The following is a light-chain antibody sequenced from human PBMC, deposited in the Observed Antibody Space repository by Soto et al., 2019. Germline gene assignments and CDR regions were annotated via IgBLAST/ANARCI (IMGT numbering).Light chain of an antibody. Sequence: EIVMTQSPATLSVSPGERATLSCRASQSVSIKLAWYQQKPCQAHRLLIYGASTRATGIPARFSGSGSGTEFTLTISSLQSEDFAVYYCQQYNNWPSWTFGQGTKVDIK. V-gene: IGKV3-15*01. CDR1: QSVSIK. CDR2: GAS. J-gene: IGKJ1*01. CDR3: QQYNNWPSWT.